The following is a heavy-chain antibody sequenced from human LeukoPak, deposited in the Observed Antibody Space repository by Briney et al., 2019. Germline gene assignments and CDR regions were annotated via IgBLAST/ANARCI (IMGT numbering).Heavy chain of an antibody. V-gene: IGHV1-18*01. D-gene: IGHD2-2*01. CDR3: ARDFIVLVPDGDWYFDL. Sequence: GGSLRLSCAASGFTFSSYAMSWVRQAPGHGLEWRGWISAYNGNTNYTQKLQGRVTMTTDTATNTAYMELWSLRSDDTAVYYCARDFIVLVPDGDWYFDLWGRGTLVTVSS. J-gene: IGHJ2*01. CDR1: GFTFSSYA. CDR2: ISAYNGNT.